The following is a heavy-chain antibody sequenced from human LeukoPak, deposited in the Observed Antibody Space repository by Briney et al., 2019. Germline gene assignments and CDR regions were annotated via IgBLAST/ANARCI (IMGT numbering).Heavy chain of an antibody. J-gene: IGHJ3*02. Sequence: GGSLRLSCAASGFTFSSYSMNWVRQAPGKGLEWVSSISSSSSYIYYADSGKGRFTISRDNAKNSLYLQMNSLRAEDTAVYYCASLGYCSSTSCQGVAFDIWGQGTMVTVSS. CDR3: ASLGYCSSTSCQGVAFDI. CDR1: GFTFSSYS. V-gene: IGHV3-21*01. CDR2: ISSSSSYI. D-gene: IGHD2-2*01.